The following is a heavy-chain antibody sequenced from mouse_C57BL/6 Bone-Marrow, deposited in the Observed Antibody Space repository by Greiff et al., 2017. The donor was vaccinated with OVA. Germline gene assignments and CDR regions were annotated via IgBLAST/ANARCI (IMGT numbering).Heavy chain of an antibody. V-gene: IGHV1-9*01. Sequence: VQLQQSGAELMKPGASVKLSCKATGYTFTGYWIEWVKQRPGHGLEWIGEILPGSGSTNHNEKFKGKATFTADTSSNTAYMQLSSRTTEDSAIYYCARQGPSDYWGEGTTLTVSS. J-gene: IGHJ2*01. CDR3: ARQGPSDY. CDR1: GYTFTGYW. D-gene: IGHD3-3*01. CDR2: ILPGSGST.